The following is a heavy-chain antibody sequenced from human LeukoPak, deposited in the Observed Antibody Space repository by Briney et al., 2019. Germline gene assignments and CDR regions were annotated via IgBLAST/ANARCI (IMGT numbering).Heavy chain of an antibody. D-gene: IGHD6-19*01. Sequence: SETLSLTCSVPGNSISNSSYYWGWIRQPPGKGLEWLGSIYYSGTTYYNPSLKSRVTISLDTSKNQFSLKLRSVIAADAAVYYCVTLQNGWSRNNRDDWGQGTLVTVSS. CDR3: VTLQNGWSRNNRDD. V-gene: IGHV4-39*01. CDR1: GNSISNSSYY. J-gene: IGHJ4*02. CDR2: IYYSGTT.